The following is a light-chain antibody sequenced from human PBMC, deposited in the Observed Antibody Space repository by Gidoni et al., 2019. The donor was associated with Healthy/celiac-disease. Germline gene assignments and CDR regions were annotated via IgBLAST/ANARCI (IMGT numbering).Light chain of an antibody. CDR3: QQRSNWPPST. CDR1: PSVSSY. CDR2: DAS. V-gene: IGKV3-11*01. Sequence: EIVLTQSPATLSLSPGERATLSCRASPSVSSYLAWYQQKPGQAPRLLIYDASNRATGIPARFSGSGSGTDFTLTISSLEPEDFAVYYCQQRSNWPPSTFGQGTRLEIK. J-gene: IGKJ5*01.